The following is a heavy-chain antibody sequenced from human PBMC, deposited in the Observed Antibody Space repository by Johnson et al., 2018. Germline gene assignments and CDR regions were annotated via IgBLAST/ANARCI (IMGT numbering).Heavy chain of an antibody. D-gene: IGHD4-17*01. CDR1: GGSFSGYY. CDR2: INHSGNT. Sequence: QVQLQQWGAGLLKPSETLSLTCAVYGGSFSGYYWSWIRQPPGKGLEWIGEINHSGNTNYNPSLKSRVTISLDTSKNQFSRKLNSVTAADTAVYYCARALNGDYGIYYYSYGMDVWGQGPTVTVAS. CDR3: ARALNGDYGIYYYSYGMDV. V-gene: IGHV4-34*01. J-gene: IGHJ6*02.